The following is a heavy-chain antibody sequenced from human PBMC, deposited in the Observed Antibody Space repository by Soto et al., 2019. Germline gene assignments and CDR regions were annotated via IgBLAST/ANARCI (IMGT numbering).Heavy chain of an antibody. D-gene: IGHD3-10*01. J-gene: IGHJ6*02. CDR2: IYYSGTT. CDR1: GGSVSSGIYY. Sequence: SETLSLTCTVSGGSVSSGIYYWSWIRQPPGKGLECIGYIYYSGTTIYNPSLKSRVTISLDTSKNQFSLKLSSVTAADTAVYYCVRQGFGALHGLVDVWGQGTTVTVSS. V-gene: IGHV4-61*01. CDR3: VRQGFGALHGLVDV.